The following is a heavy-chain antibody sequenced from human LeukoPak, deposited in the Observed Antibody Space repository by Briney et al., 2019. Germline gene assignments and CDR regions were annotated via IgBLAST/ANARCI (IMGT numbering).Heavy chain of an antibody. D-gene: IGHD3-3*01. Sequence: SETLSLTCTVSGGSISSGGYYWSWIRQHPGKGLEWIGYIYYSGSTYYNPSLKSRVTISVDTSKNQFSLKLSSVTAADTAVYYCARGPPYYDFWSGYYYYGIDVWGQGTTVTVSS. CDR2: IYYSGST. V-gene: IGHV4-31*03. CDR3: ARGPPYYDFWSGYYYYGIDV. J-gene: IGHJ6*02. CDR1: GGSISSGGYY.